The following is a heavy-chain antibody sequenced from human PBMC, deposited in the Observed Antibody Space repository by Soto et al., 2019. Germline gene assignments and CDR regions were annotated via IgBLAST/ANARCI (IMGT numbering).Heavy chain of an antibody. CDR3: ARELQGLYYFDF. J-gene: IGHJ4*02. V-gene: IGHV1-3*01. D-gene: IGHD4-4*01. CDR1: GYSFTSYA. Sequence: ASVKVSCKTSGYSFTSYAMHWARQAPGQRLEWLGWINADNGDTKYSQKFSGRVTITRDTSANTAFMELSSLRSEDTAMYYCARELQGLYYFDFWGQGTLVTVSS. CDR2: INADNGDT.